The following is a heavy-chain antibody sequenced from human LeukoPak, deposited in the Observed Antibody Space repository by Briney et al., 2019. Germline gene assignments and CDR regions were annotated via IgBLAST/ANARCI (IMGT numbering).Heavy chain of an antibody. CDR3: AKRAGSAWSAGT. CDR1: GFSFSNFG. Sequence: PGGSLRLSCAASGFSFSNFGMHWVRQAPGKGLDWVAYIRNDASNQYYADSVKGRFSISRDNSKNTLYLQMNSLRDEDTAVYYCAKRAGSAWSAGTWGQGTLVTVSS. CDR2: IRNDASNQ. V-gene: IGHV3-30*02. D-gene: IGHD3-10*01. J-gene: IGHJ5*02.